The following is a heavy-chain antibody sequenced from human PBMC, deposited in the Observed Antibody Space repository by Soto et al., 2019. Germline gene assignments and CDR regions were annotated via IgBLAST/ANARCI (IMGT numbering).Heavy chain of an antibody. D-gene: IGHD5-18*01. J-gene: IGHJ4*02. CDR2: VNIYNDKT. V-gene: IGHV1-18*01. CDR3: ARERGGYSYGDC. Sequence: QVQLVQSGPEVKKPGASVKVSCHASGYTFISYGINWVRQAPGQGLEWMGWVNIYNDKTNYAQKFQGRVTMTTDTSTSTAYLELKSLRSDDTAVYYCARERGGYSYGDCWGQGTLVTVSS. CDR1: GYTFISYG.